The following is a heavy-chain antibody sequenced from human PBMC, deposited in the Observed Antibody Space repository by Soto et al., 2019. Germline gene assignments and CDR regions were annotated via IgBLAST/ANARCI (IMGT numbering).Heavy chain of an antibody. D-gene: IGHD2-15*01. CDR3: AIGDYCSGGSCQDLRDAFDI. J-gene: IGHJ3*02. V-gene: IGHV4-34*01. CDR1: GGSFSGYY. CDR2: INNSGST. Sequence: PSETLSLTCAVYGGSFSGYYWSWIRQPPGKGLEWIGEINNSGSTIYNPSLMSRVTISVDTSKNQFSLKLSSVTAADKAGYYCAIGDYCSGGSCQDLRDAFDIWGQGTMVTVS.